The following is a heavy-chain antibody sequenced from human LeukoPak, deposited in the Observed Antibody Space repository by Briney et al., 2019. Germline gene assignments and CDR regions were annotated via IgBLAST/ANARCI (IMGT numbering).Heavy chain of an antibody. V-gene: IGHV1-18*01. CDR3: ARESASWSDFDP. CDR1: GYTFTSYG. Sequence: GASVKVSCKTSGYTFTSYGITWVRQAPGQGLEWMGWISAYNGNPKYAQKLQGRVTMTTDTSTSTAYMEVRSLTSDDTAMYYCARESASWSDFDPWGQGTQVTVSS. J-gene: IGHJ5*02. CDR2: ISAYNGNP. D-gene: IGHD3-10*01.